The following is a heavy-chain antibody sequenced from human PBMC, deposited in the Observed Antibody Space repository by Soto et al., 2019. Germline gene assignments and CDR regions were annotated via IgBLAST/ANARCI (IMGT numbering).Heavy chain of an antibody. J-gene: IGHJ4*02. CDR1: GFSVSTYG. Sequence: QVQLVESGGGVVQPGRSLRLSCAASGFSVSTYGTHWVRQAPGKGLEWVAVISRGGGTKYYGDSVKGRFPISRDNSRNTRVLEMNSLRGDDMAVYYCTGEVASGYWGQGTLVTVSS. CDR3: TGEVASGY. V-gene: IGHV3-30*03. D-gene: IGHD2-8*02. CDR2: ISRGGGTK.